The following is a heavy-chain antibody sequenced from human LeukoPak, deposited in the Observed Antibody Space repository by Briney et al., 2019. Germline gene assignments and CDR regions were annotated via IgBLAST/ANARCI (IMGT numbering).Heavy chain of an antibody. Sequence: ASVKVSCKXSGYTLTELSMHWVRQAPGKGLEWMGGFDPEDGETIYAQKFQGRVTMTEDTSTDTAYMELSSLRSEDTAVYYCATVNDFWSGFGFWGQGTLVTVSS. CDR3: ATVNDFWSGFGF. V-gene: IGHV1-24*01. J-gene: IGHJ4*02. CDR2: FDPEDGET. D-gene: IGHD3-3*01. CDR1: GYTLTELS.